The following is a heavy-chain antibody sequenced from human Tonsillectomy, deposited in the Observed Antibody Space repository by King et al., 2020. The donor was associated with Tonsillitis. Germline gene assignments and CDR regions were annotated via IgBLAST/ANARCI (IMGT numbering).Heavy chain of an antibody. J-gene: IGHJ1*01. D-gene: IGHD3-22*01. V-gene: IGHV1-18*01. CDR1: GYTFSSYG. CDR2: ISVYNGNT. Sequence: QLVQSGAEVKKPGASVKVSCKASGYTFSSYGISWVRQAPGQGLEWVGWISVYNGNTNYAQKLQDRGTKTTDTSTRTAYMELRSLGSDDTAVYYCASSYYDTSGYYYFQHWGQGTLVTVSS. CDR3: ASSYYDTSGYYYFQH.